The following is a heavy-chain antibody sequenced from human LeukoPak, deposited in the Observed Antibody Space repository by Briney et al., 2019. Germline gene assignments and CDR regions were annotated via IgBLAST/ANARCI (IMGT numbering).Heavy chain of an antibody. Sequence: PGGSLRLSCAASGFTFSSYAMSWVRQAPGKGLEWVAVISYDGSNKYYADSVKGRFTISRDNSKNTLYLQMNSLRAEDTAVYYCARGSYYYDSSGLNYWGQGTLVTVSS. CDR3: ARGSYYYDSSGLNY. CDR1: GFTFSSYA. CDR2: ISYDGSNK. J-gene: IGHJ4*02. V-gene: IGHV3-30-3*01. D-gene: IGHD3-22*01.